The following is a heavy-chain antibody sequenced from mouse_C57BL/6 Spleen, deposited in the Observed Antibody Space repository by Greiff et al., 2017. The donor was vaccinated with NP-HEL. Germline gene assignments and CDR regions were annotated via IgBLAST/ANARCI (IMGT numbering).Heavy chain of an antibody. Sequence: QVQLQQPGAELVKPGASVKVSCKASGYTFTSYWMHWVKQRPGQGLEWIGRIHPSDSDTNYNQKFKGKATLTVDKSSSTAYMQLSSLTSEDSAVYYCAMRYDYDGYWYFDVWGTGTTVTVSS. J-gene: IGHJ1*03. CDR3: AMRYDYDGYWYFDV. CDR2: IHPSDSDT. V-gene: IGHV1-74*01. CDR1: GYTFTSYW. D-gene: IGHD2-4*01.